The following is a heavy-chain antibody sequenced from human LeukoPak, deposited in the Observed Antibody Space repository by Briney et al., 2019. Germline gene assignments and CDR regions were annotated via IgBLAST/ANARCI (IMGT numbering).Heavy chain of an antibody. CDR2: ISSSGSTI. D-gene: IGHD5-12*01. V-gene: IGHV3-11*01. CDR1: GFTFSTYH. J-gene: IGHJ4*02. Sequence: KAGGSLRLSCAASGFTFSTYHMSWLRQAPGKGLEWVSYISSSGSTIYYADSVKGRFTISRGNAKNSLYLQMNSLRAEDTAVYYCASQVYSGYDYSSYYFDYWGQGTLVTVSS. CDR3: ASQVYSGYDYSSYYFDY.